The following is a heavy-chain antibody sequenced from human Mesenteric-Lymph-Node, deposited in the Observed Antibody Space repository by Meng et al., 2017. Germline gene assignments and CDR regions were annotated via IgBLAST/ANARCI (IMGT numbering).Heavy chain of an antibody. J-gene: IGHJ3*02. CDR3: AHSANFNYYDSNYAFDI. V-gene: IGHV2-5*02. D-gene: IGHD3-22*01. Sequence: SGPTLVKPTQTLTLTCTFSGFSLSTSGVGVGWIRQPPGKALEWLALIYWDDDKRYSPSLKSRLTITKDTSKNQVVLTMTNMDPVDTATYYCAHSANFNYYDSNYAFDIWGQGTMVTVSS. CDR1: GFSLSTSGVG. CDR2: IYWDDDK.